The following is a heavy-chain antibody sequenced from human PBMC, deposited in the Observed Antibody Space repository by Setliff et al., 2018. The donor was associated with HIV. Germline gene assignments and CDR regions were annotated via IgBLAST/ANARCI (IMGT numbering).Heavy chain of an antibody. D-gene: IGHD6-13*01. CDR3: ARDQTGVAAAAFGGGSAWSDEGFDI. V-gene: IGHV1-69*13. J-gene: IGHJ3*02. Sequence: SVKVSCKTSGGTLSNYVITWVRQPPGQGLEWMGMIIPMYNIPAYAQKFQGRVTFTADESTSTAYMELSSLSSEDTAVYYCARDQTGVAAAAFGGGSAWSDEGFDIWGQGTMVTVSS. CDR1: GGTLSNYV. CDR2: IIPMYNIP.